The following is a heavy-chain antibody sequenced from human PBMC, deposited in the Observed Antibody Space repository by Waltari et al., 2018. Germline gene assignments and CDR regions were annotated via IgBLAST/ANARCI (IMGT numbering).Heavy chain of an antibody. CDR3: ARDRIRYCSGGICYSEGAFDI. V-gene: IGHV3-23*04. D-gene: IGHD2-8*02. Sequence: EVQLVESGGGLVQPGGSLRLSCAASGFTFDNYVMNWVRQAPGKGLEWVSGISGGGFSTYYADPVKGRFDISRDNSKNMLFLQMNGLRADDTALYYCARDRIRYCSGGICYSEGAFDIWGQGTMVTVSS. J-gene: IGHJ3*02. CDR2: ISGGGFST. CDR1: GFTFDNYV.